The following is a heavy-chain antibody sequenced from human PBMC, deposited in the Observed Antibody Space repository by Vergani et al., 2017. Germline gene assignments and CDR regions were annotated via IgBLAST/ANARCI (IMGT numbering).Heavy chain of an antibody. V-gene: IGHV4-39*07. D-gene: IGHD6-19*01. CDR1: GGSISSSSYY. CDR3: ARGIAVADY. CDR2: IYYSGST. Sequence: QVQLQESGPGLVKPSETLSLTCTVSGGSISSSSYYWGWIRQPPGKGLEWIGSIYYSGSTNYNPSLKSRVTISVDTSKNQFSLKLSSVTAADTAVYYCARGIAVADYWGQGTLVTVSS. J-gene: IGHJ4*02.